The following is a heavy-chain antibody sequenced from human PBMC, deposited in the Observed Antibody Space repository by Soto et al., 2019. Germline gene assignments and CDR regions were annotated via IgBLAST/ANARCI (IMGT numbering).Heavy chain of an antibody. CDR1: GIILSSYR. CDR3: ARDPGRIAAAGLPSDWYFDL. Sequence: PGGSLRLSCAASGIILSSYRMSWVRQAPGKGLEWVSSISSSSSYIYYADSVKGRFTISGDNAKNSLYLQMNSLRAEDTAVYYCARDPGRIAAAGLPSDWYFDLWGRGTLVTVSS. J-gene: IGHJ2*01. V-gene: IGHV3-21*01. CDR2: ISSSSSYI. D-gene: IGHD6-13*01.